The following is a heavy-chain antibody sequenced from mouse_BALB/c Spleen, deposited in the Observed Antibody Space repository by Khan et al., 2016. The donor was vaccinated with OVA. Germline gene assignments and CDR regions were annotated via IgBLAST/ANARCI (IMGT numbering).Heavy chain of an antibody. J-gene: IGHJ3*01. CDR3: ARGGYGGFAY. V-gene: IGHV1-9*01. CDR2: IFPGSISP. CDR1: GYTFSSYW. D-gene: IGHD2-2*01. Sequence: QVQLKESGGDLMKPGASVKISCKATGYTFSSYWIEWIKQRPGHGLEWIGQIFPGSISPTYNEKFKGKATFTADTSSNTAYMQLSSLTSEDSAGYYCARGGYGGFAYWGQGTLVTVSA.